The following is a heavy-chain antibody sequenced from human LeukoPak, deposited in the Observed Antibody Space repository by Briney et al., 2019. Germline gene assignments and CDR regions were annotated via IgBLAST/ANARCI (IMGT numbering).Heavy chain of an antibody. CDR1: GFPFSSYA. CDR3: ATKTSNGDRYFAY. Sequence: GGSLRLSCAASGFPFSSYAMSWIRKAPGEGLEGLSGISPTTGTTFYADSVKGPFTISRDNSENTLFLQMNSLRAEDTAVYYCATKTSNGDRYFAYWGQGALVTVSS. CDR2: ISPTTGTT. D-gene: IGHD4-17*01. V-gene: IGHV3-23*01. J-gene: IGHJ4*02.